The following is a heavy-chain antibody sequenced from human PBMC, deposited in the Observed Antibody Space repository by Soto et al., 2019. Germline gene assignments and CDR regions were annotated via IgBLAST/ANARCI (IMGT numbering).Heavy chain of an antibody. CDR1: GFTFSSYS. CDR2: ISSSSSYI. Sequence: EVQLVESGGGLVKPGGSLRLSCAASGFTFSSYSMNWVRQAPGKGLEWVSSISSSSSYIYYADSVKGRFTISRDNAKNSLYLQMNSLGAEDTAVYYCARDGKWFGELLGGYYGMDVWGQGTTVTVSS. J-gene: IGHJ6*02. D-gene: IGHD3-10*01. CDR3: ARDGKWFGELLGGYYGMDV. V-gene: IGHV3-21*01.